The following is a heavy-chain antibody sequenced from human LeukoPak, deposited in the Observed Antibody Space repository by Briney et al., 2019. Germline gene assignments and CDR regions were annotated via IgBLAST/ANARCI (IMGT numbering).Heavy chain of an antibody. CDR2: ISGSGGST. CDR1: GFTFSSYA. CDR3: ARDRPIQPLDY. D-gene: IGHD5-18*01. J-gene: IGHJ4*02. Sequence: GASLRLSCAASGFTFSSYAMSWVRQAPGKGLEWASAISGSGGSTYYADSVKGRFTISRDNSKNTLYLQMNSLRAEDTAVYYCARDRPIQPLDYWGQGTLVTVSS. V-gene: IGHV3-23*01.